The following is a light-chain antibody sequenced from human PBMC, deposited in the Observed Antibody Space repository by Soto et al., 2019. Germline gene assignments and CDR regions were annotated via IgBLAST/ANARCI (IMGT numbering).Light chain of an antibody. CDR2: DNN. J-gene: IGLJ2*01. CDR3: GTWDDNLSVV. V-gene: IGLV1-51*01. CDR1: SSNIGSNY. Sequence: QSVLTQPPSVSAAPGQKVTISCSGSSSNIGSNYVSWYQLLPGTAPKVLIYDNNQRPSGIPDRFSGSKSGTSATLDITGLQTGDEADYYCGTWDDNLSVVFGGGTKLTVL.